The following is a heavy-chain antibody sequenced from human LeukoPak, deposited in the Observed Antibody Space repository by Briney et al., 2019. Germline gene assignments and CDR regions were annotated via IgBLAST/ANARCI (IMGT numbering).Heavy chain of an antibody. J-gene: IGHJ6*04. V-gene: IGHV3-21*01. Sequence: GGSLRLSCAASGFTFSAYNMNWVRRTPGKGLEWVSSITTSSSYVFYADSVRGRFTISRDNAENSLYLQMNNLRAEDTAVYYCAELGITMIGGVWGKGTTVTISS. CDR2: ITTSSSYV. CDR1: GFTFSAYN. CDR3: AELGITMIGGV. D-gene: IGHD3-10*02.